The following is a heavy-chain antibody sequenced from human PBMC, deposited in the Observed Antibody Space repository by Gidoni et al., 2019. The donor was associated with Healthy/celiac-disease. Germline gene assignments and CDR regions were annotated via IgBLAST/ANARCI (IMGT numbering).Heavy chain of an antibody. CDR1: GGSISSGGYS. D-gene: IGHD3-22*01. CDR3: AREADSSGYYYGGPGAFDI. CDR2: IYHSGST. V-gene: IGHV4-30-2*01. Sequence: QLQLQESGSGLVKPSQTLSLTCAVSGGSISSGGYSWSWIRQPPGKGLEWIGYIYHSGSTYYNPSLKSRVTISVDRSKNQFSLKLSSVTAADTAVYYCAREADSSGYYYGGPGAFDIWGQGTMVTVSS. J-gene: IGHJ3*02.